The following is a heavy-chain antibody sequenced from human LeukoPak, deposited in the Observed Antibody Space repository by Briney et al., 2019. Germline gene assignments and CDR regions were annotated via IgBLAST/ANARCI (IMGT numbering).Heavy chain of an antibody. D-gene: IGHD3-10*01. J-gene: IGHJ4*02. CDR3: AKATSSGSYYDVGFYYFDY. Sequence: GGSLRLSCAASGFTFDDYAMHWVRQAPGKGLEWVSGISWNSGSIGYADSVKGRFTISRDNAKNSLYLQMNSLRAEDTALYYCAKATSSGSYYDVGFYYFDYWDQGTLVTVSS. CDR1: GFTFDDYA. CDR2: ISWNSGSI. V-gene: IGHV3-9*01.